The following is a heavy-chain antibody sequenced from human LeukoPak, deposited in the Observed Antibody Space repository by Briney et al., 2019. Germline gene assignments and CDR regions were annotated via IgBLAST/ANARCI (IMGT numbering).Heavy chain of an antibody. D-gene: IGHD3-10*01. J-gene: IGHJ4*02. CDR2: ISWNSGSI. CDR3: AKDKGSSLDY. V-gene: IGHV3-9*01. Sequence: PGGSLRLSCAASGFTFDDYAMHWVRRAPGKGLEWVSGISWNSGSIGYADSVKGRFTISRDNAKNSLYLQMNSLRAEDTALYYCAKDKGSSLDYWGQGTLVTVSS. CDR1: GFTFDDYA.